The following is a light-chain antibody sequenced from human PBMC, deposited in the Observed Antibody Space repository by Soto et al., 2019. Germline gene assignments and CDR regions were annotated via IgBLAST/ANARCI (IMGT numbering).Light chain of an antibody. Sequence: EIVLTQSPGTLSLSPWERATLSCRASQTVSSSYLAWYQQKPGQTPRLLIYGASRRAAGIPARFSVSGSGTDFTLTISSLENEDFAVYYCQQRSNWTRTFCQGTKVDIK. CDR2: GAS. J-gene: IGKJ1*01. CDR1: QTVSSSY. CDR3: QQRSNWTRT. V-gene: IGKV3D-20*02.